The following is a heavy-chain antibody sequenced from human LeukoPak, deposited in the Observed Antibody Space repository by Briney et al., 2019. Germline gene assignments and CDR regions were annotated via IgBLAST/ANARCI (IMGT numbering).Heavy chain of an antibody. CDR1: GYTFSDYY. Sequence: ASVKVSCKASGYTFSDYYIHWVRQAPGQGLEWMGWIDPKNGGTKPAQKFQGRVTMTRDTSIRTAYMELSRLRSDDTAEYYCARGRLSGSGSYWGQGALVIVSS. CDR2: IDPKNGGT. J-gene: IGHJ4*02. V-gene: IGHV1-2*02. D-gene: IGHD1-26*01. CDR3: ARGRLSGSGSY.